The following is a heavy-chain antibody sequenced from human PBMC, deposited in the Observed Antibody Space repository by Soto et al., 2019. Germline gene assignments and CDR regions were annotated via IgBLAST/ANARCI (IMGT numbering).Heavy chain of an antibody. CDR1: GFIFSGSA. CDR2: IRSRANNFAT. D-gene: IGHD2-2*02. CDR3: ARGQGAAIGDYYYHGMDV. V-gene: IGHV3-73*01. J-gene: IGHJ6*02. Sequence: GGSLRLSCAASGFIFSGSAIHWVRQASGKGLEWVGRIRSRANNFATSSAASVKGRFTFSRDDSKNTAYLQMNTLKPEDTAVYYCARGQGAAIGDYYYHGMDVWGQGTTVTVSS.